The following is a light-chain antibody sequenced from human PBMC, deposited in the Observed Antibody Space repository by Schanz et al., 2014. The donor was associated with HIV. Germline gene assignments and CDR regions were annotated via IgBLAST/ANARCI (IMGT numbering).Light chain of an antibody. CDR3: QQYDKWPLT. CDR2: GAS. J-gene: IGKJ4*01. Sequence: EIVLTQSPVILSLSPGERATLSCRASQTVSSNSLGWYQQKRGQVPRLLIYGASTRASGIAARFSGSGSGTEFTLTISSLQSEDLALYYCQQYDKWPLTFGGGTKVEIK. CDR1: QTVSSN. V-gene: IGKV3-15*01.